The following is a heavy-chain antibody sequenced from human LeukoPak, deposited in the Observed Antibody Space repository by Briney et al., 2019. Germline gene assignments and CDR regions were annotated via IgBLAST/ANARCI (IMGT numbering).Heavy chain of an antibody. CDR1: GFTFSSYS. D-gene: IGHD3-22*01. V-gene: IGHV4-34*01. CDR3: ARGGYYYDSSGYDY. CDR2: INHSGST. J-gene: IGHJ4*02. Sequence: GSLRLSCAASGFTFSSYSLNWIRQPPGKGLEWIGEINHSGSTNYNPSLKSRVTISVDTSKNQFSLKLSSVTAADTAVYYCARGGYYYDSSGYDYWGQGTLVTVSS.